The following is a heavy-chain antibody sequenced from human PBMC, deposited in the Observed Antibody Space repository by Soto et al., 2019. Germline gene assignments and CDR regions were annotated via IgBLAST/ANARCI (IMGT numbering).Heavy chain of an antibody. CDR1: GFTFSSYW. V-gene: IGHV3-7*01. CDR2: IKQDGGEK. D-gene: IGHD2-15*01. J-gene: IGHJ5*02. CDR3: ARGDPYCGGGTCHPHWFDP. Sequence: EVQLVESGGGLVQPGGSLRLSCAASGFTFSSYWLSWVRQAPGKGLERVANIKQDGGEKYYADSVKGRFTISRDNAKNSLYLQMNSLRAEDTAVYYCARGDPYCGGGTCHPHWFDPWGQGTLVTVSS.